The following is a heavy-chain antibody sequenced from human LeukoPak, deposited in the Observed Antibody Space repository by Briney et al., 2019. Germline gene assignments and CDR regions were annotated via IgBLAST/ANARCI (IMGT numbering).Heavy chain of an antibody. CDR1: GASISSHY. J-gene: IGHJ4*02. D-gene: IGHD3-16*01. CDR2: VIDSVRT. Sequence: PSETLSLTCTVSGASISSHYWSWLRRPPGKGLEWIGYVIDSVRTKDNPSLQSRLTLSADTSKNEFSLRLSSVTAADTAVYYCGTIKHGQIFGYFDFWGQGIKVTVSS. V-gene: IGHV4-59*11. CDR3: GTIKHGQIFGYFDF.